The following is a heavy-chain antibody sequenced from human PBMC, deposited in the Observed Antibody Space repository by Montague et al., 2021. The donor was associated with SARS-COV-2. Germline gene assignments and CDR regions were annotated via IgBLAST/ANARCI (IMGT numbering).Heavy chain of an antibody. D-gene: IGHD2-21*01. CDR2: IENSGRT. Sequence: SETLSLTCTVSGGSINPYYWSWVRQPPGKGLEWIAYIENSGRTDYKPSLQSRVAVSIDTSKSHFSLRLSSLTAADTAVYFCARGVYGAYFDYWGQGMLVTVSS. CDR3: ARGVYGAYFDY. J-gene: IGHJ4*02. CDR1: GGSINPYY. V-gene: IGHV4-59*01.